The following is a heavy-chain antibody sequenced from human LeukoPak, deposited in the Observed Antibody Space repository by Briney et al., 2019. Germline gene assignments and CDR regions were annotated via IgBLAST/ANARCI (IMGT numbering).Heavy chain of an antibody. CDR2: ISSSSSYI. CDR1: GFTFSSYS. Sequence: KSGGSLRLSCAASGFTFSSYSMNWVRQAPGKGLEWVSSISSSSSYIYYADSVKGRFTISRDNAKNSLYLQMNSLRAEDTAVYYCARYYYGSGSHYYYMVVWGKGTPVTVSS. J-gene: IGHJ6*03. V-gene: IGHV3-21*01. D-gene: IGHD3-10*01. CDR3: ARYYYGSGSHYYYMVV.